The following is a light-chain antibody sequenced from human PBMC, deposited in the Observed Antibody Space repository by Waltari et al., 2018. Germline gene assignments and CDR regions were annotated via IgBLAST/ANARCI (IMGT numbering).Light chain of an antibody. V-gene: IGLV2-14*01. CDR2: EVS. CDR3: SSHTSTVPHV. CDR1: SNDVGGYAY. Sequence: QSALTQPASVSGSPGQSVSISCTGTSNDVGGYAYVSWYQQFPGKAPKLMIYEVSYRPSGVSSRFSGSKSGNTASLTISGLQAEDEAVYYCSSHTSTVPHVFGTGTKVTVV. J-gene: IGLJ1*01.